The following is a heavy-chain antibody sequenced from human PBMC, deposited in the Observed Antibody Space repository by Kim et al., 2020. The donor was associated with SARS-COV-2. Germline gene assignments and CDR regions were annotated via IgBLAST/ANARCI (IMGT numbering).Heavy chain of an antibody. Sequence: TEKDYVCSVKGRFTISRDNAKNSLFLDVNSLRVEDTAVYYCARTHYGDYVWGQGTLVTVSS. V-gene: IGHV3-7*01. CDR3: ARTHYGDYV. CDR2: TEK. D-gene: IGHD4-17*01. J-gene: IGHJ4*02.